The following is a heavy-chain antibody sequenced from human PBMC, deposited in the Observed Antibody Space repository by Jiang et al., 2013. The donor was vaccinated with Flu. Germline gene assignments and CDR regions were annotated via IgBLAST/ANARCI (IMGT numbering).Heavy chain of an antibody. CDR2: TYYRSKWYN. CDR3: VRGPPAYHYFGMDV. CDR1: GDSVSSNSAA. V-gene: IGHV6-1*01. J-gene: IGHJ6*02. Sequence: SLTCAISGDSVSSNSAAWNWIRQSPSRGLEWLGRTYYRSKWYNDYAVSVKSRISINPDTSKNQFSLQLSSVTPEDAAVYYCVRGPPAYHYFGMDVWGQGTTVTVSS.